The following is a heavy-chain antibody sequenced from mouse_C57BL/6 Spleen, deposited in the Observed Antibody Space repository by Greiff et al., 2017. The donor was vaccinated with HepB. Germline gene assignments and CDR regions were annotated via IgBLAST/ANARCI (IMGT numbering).Heavy chain of an antibody. J-gene: IGHJ4*01. V-gene: IGHV1-64*01. D-gene: IGHD2-2*01. CDR1: GYTFTSYW. Sequence: QVQLQQPGAELVKPGASVKLSCKASGYTFTSYWMHWVKQRPGQGLEWIGMIHPNSGSTNYNEKFKSKATLTVDKSSSTAYMQLSSLTSEDSAVEYCAVYYGYDEGAYAMDYWGQGTSVTVSS. CDR2: IHPNSGST. CDR3: AVYYGYDEGAYAMDY.